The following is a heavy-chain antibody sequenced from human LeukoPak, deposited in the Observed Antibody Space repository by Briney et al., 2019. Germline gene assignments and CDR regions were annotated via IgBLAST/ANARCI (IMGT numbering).Heavy chain of an antibody. CDR3: AKGLHSSGWYDFDY. Sequence: PGGSLRLSCAASGFTFSSYAMSWVRQAPGKGLEWISGISGSGGSTYYADSVKGRFTISRDNSKNTLYLQMNSLRVEDTAVYYCAKGLHSSGWYDFDYWGQGTLVTVSS. J-gene: IGHJ4*02. CDR1: GFTFSSYA. CDR2: ISGSGGST. D-gene: IGHD6-19*01. V-gene: IGHV3-23*01.